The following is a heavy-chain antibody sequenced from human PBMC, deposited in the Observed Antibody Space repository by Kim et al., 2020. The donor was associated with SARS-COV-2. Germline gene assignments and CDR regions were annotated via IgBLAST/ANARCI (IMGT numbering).Heavy chain of an antibody. CDR3: ARDLDPSIVVVTATPEVGYYYYGMDV. Sequence: GGSLRLSFAASGFTFSSYSMNWVRQAPGKGLECVSSISSSSSYIYYADSVKGRFTISRDNAKNSLYLQMNSLRAEDTAVYYCARDLDPSIVVVTATPEVGYYYYGMDVWGQGTTLTVSS. D-gene: IGHD2-21*02. CDR1: GFTFSSYS. CDR2: ISSSSSYI. J-gene: IGHJ6*02. V-gene: IGHV3-21*01.